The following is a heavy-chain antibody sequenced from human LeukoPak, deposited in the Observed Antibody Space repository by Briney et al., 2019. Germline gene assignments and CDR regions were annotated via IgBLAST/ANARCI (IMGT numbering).Heavy chain of an antibody. CDR2: VNGNTGAT. V-gene: IGHV1-2*02. Sequence: GASVKVSCMASGYRFTDYYMHWVRQAPGQGLEWMGWVNGNTGATLYAQKFQGRVTMSRDASITTAYMELNGLRSDDTAVYYCARYYIEGRCFDYWGQGTLVTVSS. CDR1: GYRFTDYY. D-gene: IGHD3-10*01. CDR3: ARYYIEGRCFDY. J-gene: IGHJ4*02.